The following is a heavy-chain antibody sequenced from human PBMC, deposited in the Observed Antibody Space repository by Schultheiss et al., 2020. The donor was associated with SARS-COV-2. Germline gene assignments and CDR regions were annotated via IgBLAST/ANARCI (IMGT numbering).Heavy chain of an antibody. J-gene: IGHJ5*02. CDR3: ARDWVTTVPTGWFDP. Sequence: SVKVSCKASGYIFTNYGISWVRQAPGQGLEWMGGIIPIFGTANYAQKFQGRVTMTRNTSISTAYMELSSLRSEDTAVYYCARDWVTTVPTGWFDPWGQGTLVTVSS. V-gene: IGHV1-69*05. CDR2: IIPIFGTA. CDR1: GYIFTNYG. D-gene: IGHD4-17*01.